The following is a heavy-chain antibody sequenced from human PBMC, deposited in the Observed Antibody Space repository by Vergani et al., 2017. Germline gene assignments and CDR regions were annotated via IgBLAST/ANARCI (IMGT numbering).Heavy chain of an antibody. CDR2: IRDRGINT. J-gene: IGHJ4*02. CDR1: GFTFSDYY. V-gene: IGHV3-23*01. CDR3: ATLTFDLVVSAGSRYSRTRGGKGRY. D-gene: IGHD5-18*01. Sequence: EVQLLESGGGLVQPGGSLRLPCAASGFTFSDYYMSWVRQAPGKGLEWVSSIRDRGINTYYADSVKGRFTISRDNYTSTLFLHLNSLRAEDTAVYYCATLTFDLVVSAGSRYSRTRGGKGRYWGQGTLVTVSS.